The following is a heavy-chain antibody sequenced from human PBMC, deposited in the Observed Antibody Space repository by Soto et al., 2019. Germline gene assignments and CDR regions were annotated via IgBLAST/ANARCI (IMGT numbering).Heavy chain of an antibody. Sequence: EVQLVQSAAEVREPGESLKISCKAYGYSFTTYWIGWVRQMPGKGLEWMGIIYPTDSDVRYSPSFQGQVTMSADKSISTAYLQCSSLNASDTAMYYCARQESGTARPDYWGQGTLVTVSS. V-gene: IGHV5-51*01. J-gene: IGHJ4*02. D-gene: IGHD1-26*01. CDR1: GYSFTTYW. CDR3: ARQESGTARPDY. CDR2: IYPTDSDV.